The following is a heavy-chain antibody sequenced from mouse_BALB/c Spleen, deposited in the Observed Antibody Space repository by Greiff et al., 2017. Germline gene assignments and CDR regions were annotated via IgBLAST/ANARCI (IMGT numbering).Heavy chain of an antibody. CDR1: GFTFSSFG. CDR3: ARSDYGNSYAMDY. CDR2: ISSGSSTI. Sequence: EVMLVESGGGLVQPGGSRKLSCAASGFTFSSFGMHWVRQAPEKGLEWVAYISSGSSTIYYADTVKGRFTISRDNPKNTLFLQMTSLRSEDTAMYYCARSDYGNSYAMDYWGQGTSVTVSS. V-gene: IGHV5-17*02. J-gene: IGHJ4*01. D-gene: IGHD2-1*01.